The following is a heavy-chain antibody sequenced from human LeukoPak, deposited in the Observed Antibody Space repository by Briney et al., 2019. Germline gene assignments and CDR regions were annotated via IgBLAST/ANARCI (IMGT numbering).Heavy chain of an antibody. D-gene: IGHD1-26*01. CDR3: ARGSGSYWYFDL. CDR2: IGTAGDT. CDR1: GFTFSSYD. V-gene: IGHV3-13*01. Sequence: GGSLRLSCAASGFTFSSYDMHWVRHATGKGLEWVSAIGTAGDTYYPGSVKGRFTISRENAKNSLYLQMNSLRAGDTAVYYCARGSGSYWYFDLWGRGTLVTVSS. J-gene: IGHJ2*01.